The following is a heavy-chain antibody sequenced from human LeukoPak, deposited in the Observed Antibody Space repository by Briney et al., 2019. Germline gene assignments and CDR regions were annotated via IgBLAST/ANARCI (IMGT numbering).Heavy chain of an antibody. V-gene: IGHV4-34*01. CDR2: IDHGGRT. CDR1: GGSFSGYL. J-gene: IGHJ5*01. D-gene: IGHD3-16*01. CDR3: ARDVPVQVGISLSPHYLDS. Sequence: SETLSLTCAVYGGSFSGYLWTWIRQSPGRGLEWIGQIDHGGRTYYNPSLKSRLTISVDTSKNQFSLHLTSVTAADTAVYYCARDVPVQVGISLSPHYLDSWGQGTLVTVSS.